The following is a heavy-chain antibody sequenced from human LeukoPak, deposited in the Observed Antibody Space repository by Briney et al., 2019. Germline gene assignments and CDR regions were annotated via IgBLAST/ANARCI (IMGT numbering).Heavy chain of an antibody. CDR2: IYYSGST. CDR1: GGSISSGGYY. Sequence: PSETLSLTCTVSGGSISSGGYYWSWIRQHPGKGQEWIGYIYYSGSTYYNPSLKSRVTISVDTSKNQFSLKLSSVTAADTAVYYCARTEQWLARFSFDHWGQGTLVTVSS. J-gene: IGHJ4*02. CDR3: ARTEQWLARFSFDH. D-gene: IGHD6-19*01. V-gene: IGHV4-31*03.